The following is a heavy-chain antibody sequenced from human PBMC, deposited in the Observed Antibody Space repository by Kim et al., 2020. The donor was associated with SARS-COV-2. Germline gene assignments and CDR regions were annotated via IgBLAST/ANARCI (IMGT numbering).Heavy chain of an antibody. D-gene: IGHD3-22*01. J-gene: IGHJ5*01. Sequence: GGSLRLSCAASGFTFSSYAMHWVCQAPGKGLEWVAVISYDGSNKYYADSVKGRFTISRDNSKNTLYLQMNSLRAEDTAVYYCARDLDYYDSSGYYYNWF. V-gene: IGHV3-30*04. CDR3: ARDLDYYDSSGYYYNWF. CDR2: ISYDGSNK. CDR1: GFTFSSYA.